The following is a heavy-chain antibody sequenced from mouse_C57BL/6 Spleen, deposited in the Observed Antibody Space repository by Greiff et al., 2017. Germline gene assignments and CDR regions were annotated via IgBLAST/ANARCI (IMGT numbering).Heavy chain of an antibody. V-gene: IGHV5-4*01. Sequence: EVKLMESGGGLVKPGGSLKLSCAASGFTFSSYAMSWVRQTPEKRLEWVATISDGGSYTYYPDNVKGRFTISRDNAKNNLYLQMSHLKSEDTAMYYCARDDYDDGAWFAYWGQGTLVTVSA. CDR3: ARDDYDDGAWFAY. CDR1: GFTFSSYA. CDR2: ISDGGSYT. J-gene: IGHJ3*01. D-gene: IGHD2-4*01.